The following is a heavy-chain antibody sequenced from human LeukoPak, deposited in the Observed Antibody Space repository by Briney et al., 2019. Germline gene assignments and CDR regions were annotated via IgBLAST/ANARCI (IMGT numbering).Heavy chain of an antibody. CDR1: GGSISSYY. V-gene: IGHV4-4*07. CDR3: ARDEGIAAAGTFDY. D-gene: IGHD6-13*01. Sequence: SETLSLTCTVSGGSISSYYWSWIRQPAGKGLEWIGRIYTSGSTNHNPSLKSRVTMSVDTSKNQFSLKLGSVTAADTAVYYCARDEGIAAAGTFDYWGQGTLVTVSS. J-gene: IGHJ4*02. CDR2: IYTSGST.